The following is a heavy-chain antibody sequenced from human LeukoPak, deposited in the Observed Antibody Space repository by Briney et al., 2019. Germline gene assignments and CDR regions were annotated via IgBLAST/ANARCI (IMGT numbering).Heavy chain of an antibody. CDR1: GYTFTNYY. J-gene: IGHJ4*02. D-gene: IGHD3-16*01. CDR3: ARDGGGVSAPGGY. Sequence: ASVKVSFKASGYTFTNYYMHLVRQAPGQGLEWMGIINPGGRSTTYAQKFQGRVTLTRDTSTSTVYMELSSLRSEDTAVYYCARDGGGVSAPGGYWGQGTLVTVSS. CDR2: INPGGRST. V-gene: IGHV1-46*01.